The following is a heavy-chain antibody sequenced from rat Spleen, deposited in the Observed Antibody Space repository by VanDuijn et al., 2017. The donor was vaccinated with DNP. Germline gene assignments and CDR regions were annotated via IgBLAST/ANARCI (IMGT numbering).Heavy chain of an antibody. J-gene: IGHJ1*01. Sequence: VQLKESGPGLVQPSQSLSLPCSVTGYSITSNYWAWIRKFPGNKMEWMGYIRYSGSTSYNPSLKSRISITRDTSKNQFFLQLNSVTTEDTATYYCARGLNYGGYNYYWYFDFWGPGTMVTVSS. CDR1: GYSITSNY. CDR2: IRYSGST. CDR3: ARGLNYGGYNYYWYFDF. V-gene: IGHV3-1*01. D-gene: IGHD1-11*01.